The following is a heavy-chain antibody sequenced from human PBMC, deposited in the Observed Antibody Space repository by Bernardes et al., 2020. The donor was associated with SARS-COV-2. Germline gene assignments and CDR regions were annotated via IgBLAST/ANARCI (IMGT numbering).Heavy chain of an antibody. CDR3: AKGYSSTWLLDY. Sequence: GGSLRLSCAASGFTFSSYDMYWVRQAPGKGLEWVAVISFDGSNKNYVDSVKGRFTISRDNSKNTLYLQMNSLRPEDTAVYYCAKGYSSTWLLDYWGQGTLVTVSS. D-gene: IGHD6-13*01. V-gene: IGHV3-30*18. CDR1: GFTFSSYD. CDR2: ISFDGSNK. J-gene: IGHJ4*02.